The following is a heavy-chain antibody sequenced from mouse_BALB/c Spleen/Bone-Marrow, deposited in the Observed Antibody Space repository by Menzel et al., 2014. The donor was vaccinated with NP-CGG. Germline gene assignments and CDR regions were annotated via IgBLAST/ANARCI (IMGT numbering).Heavy chain of an antibody. CDR1: GFTFSDYY. V-gene: IGHV5-12*01. J-gene: IGHJ4*01. D-gene: IGHD2-1*01. Sequence: EVKLQESGGGLVQPGGSLKLSCAPSGFTFSDYYMYWVRQTPEKRLEWVAYISNGGGSTYYPDTVKGRFTISRDNAKNTLYLQMSRLKSVDTAMYYCARHLYGNYGAMDYWGQGTSVTVSS. CDR3: ARHLYGNYGAMDY. CDR2: ISNGGGST.